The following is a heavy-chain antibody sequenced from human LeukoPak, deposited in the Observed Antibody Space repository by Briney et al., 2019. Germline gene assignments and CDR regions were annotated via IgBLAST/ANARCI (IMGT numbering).Heavy chain of an antibody. CDR2: IYYSGST. J-gene: IGHJ6*02. D-gene: IGHD3-10*01. CDR1: GGSISSSSHY. CDR3: ARLSGGSYGMDV. Sequence: SETLSLTCTVSGGSISSSSHYWGWIRQPPGKGLEWIGSIYYSGSTYYNPSLKSRVTISVDTSKNQFSLKLSSVTAADTAVYYCARLSGGSYGMDVWGQGTTVTVSS. V-gene: IGHV4-39*01.